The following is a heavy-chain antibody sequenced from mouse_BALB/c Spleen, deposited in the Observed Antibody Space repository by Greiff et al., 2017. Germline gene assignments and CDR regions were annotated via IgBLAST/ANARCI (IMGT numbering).Heavy chain of an antibody. J-gene: IGHJ4*01. CDR1: GFTFSSYA. V-gene: IGHV5-6-5*01. Sequence: EVKVVESGGGLVKPGGSLKLSCAASGFTFSSYAMSWVRQTPEKRLEWVASISSGGSTYYPDSVKGRFTISRDNARNILYLQMSSLRSEDTAMYYCARGNGPPTMITTDYAMDYWGQGTSVTVSS. CDR2: ISSGGST. CDR3: ARGNGPPTMITTDYAMDY. D-gene: IGHD2-4*01.